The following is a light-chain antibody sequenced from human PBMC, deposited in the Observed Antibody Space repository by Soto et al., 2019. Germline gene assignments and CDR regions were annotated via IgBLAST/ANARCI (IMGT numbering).Light chain of an antibody. Sequence: QSALTQPASVSGSPGQSITISCTGTSSDVGTYNYVSWYQQHPGKAPKRMIYDVSYRPSGVSDRFSGSKSGNTASLTISGLQAEDEADYYCSSYTSSSTSVVFGGGTKVTVL. CDR2: DVS. J-gene: IGLJ2*01. CDR1: SSDVGTYNY. CDR3: SSYTSSSTSVV. V-gene: IGLV2-14*01.